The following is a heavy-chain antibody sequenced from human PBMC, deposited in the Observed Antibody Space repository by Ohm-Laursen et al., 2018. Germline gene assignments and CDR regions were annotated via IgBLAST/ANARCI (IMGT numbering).Heavy chain of an antibody. CDR2: INHSGST. J-gene: IGHJ6*02. Sequence: SDTLSLTCPVYGGSFSGYYWSWIRQPPGKGLEWIGEINHSGSTNYNPSLKSRVTISVDTSKNQFSLKLSSVTAADTAVYYCARLDREGATAYGMDVWGQGTTVTVSS. CDR3: ARLDREGATAYGMDV. D-gene: IGHD1-26*01. V-gene: IGHV4-34*01. CDR1: GGSFSGYY.